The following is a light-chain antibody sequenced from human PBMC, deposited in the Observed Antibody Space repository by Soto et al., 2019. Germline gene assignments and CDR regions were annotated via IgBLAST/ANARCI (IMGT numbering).Light chain of an antibody. Sequence: DVVMTQTPLFLCAAPEDPASISCKARQSLLHITGETFLFWYLQKPGQSPQLLIYEVSTRVSGVPDRFSGSGSGTDFTLEISRVETDDVGIYYCMQSTQLPPTFGQGTRLEIK. CDR2: EVS. V-gene: IGKV2D-29*02. CDR3: MQSTQLPPT. CDR1: QSLLHITGETF. J-gene: IGKJ5*01.